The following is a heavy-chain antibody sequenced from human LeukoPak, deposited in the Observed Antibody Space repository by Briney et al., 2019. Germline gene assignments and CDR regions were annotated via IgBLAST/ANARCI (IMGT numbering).Heavy chain of an antibody. CDR3: AKDIRRGYRIPSYAFDI. V-gene: IGHV3-30*04. J-gene: IGHJ3*02. CDR1: GFKFRFRGYA. CDR2: ISYDGSNK. D-gene: IGHD5-18*01. Sequence: GGSLRLSCEGSGFKFRFRGYAMHWVRQAPGKGLEWVAVISYDGSNKYYADSVKGRFTISRDNAKNTVYLQMNSLRAEDMALYYCAKDIRRGYRIPSYAFDIWGQGTMVTVSS.